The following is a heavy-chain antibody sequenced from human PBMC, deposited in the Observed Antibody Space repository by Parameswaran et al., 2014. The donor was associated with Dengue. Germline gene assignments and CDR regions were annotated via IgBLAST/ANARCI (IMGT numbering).Heavy chain of an antibody. CDR2: ISGSGGST. J-gene: IGHJ4*02. V-gene: IGHV3-23*01. CDR3: AKRGYYDSSGFDY. Sequence: VRQAPGKGLEWVSAISGSGGSTYYADSVKGRFTISRDNSKNTLYLQMNSLRAEDTAVYYCAKRGYYDSSGFDYWGQGTLVTVSS. D-gene: IGHD3-22*01.